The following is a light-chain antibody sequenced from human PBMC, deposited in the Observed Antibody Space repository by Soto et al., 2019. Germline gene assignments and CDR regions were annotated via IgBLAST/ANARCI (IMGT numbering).Light chain of an antibody. Sequence: QSALTQPASVSGSPGQSITISCTGTSSDVGGYNYVSWYQQHPGKAPKLMIYEVSNRPSGVSNRFSGSKSGNTASLTISGLQAEDEADYYCSSYTSSIPWVLGGGTKVTVL. CDR1: SSDVGGYNY. CDR3: SSYTSSIPWV. V-gene: IGLV2-14*01. J-gene: IGLJ3*02. CDR2: EVS.